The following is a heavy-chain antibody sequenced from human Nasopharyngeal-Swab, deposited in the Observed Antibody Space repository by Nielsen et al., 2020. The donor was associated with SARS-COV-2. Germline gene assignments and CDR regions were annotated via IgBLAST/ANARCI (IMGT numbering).Heavy chain of an antibody. CDR3: ATRGSHHGTSGYYNTWFDP. V-gene: IGHV4-34*01. Sequence: WIRQLPGKGLEWIGEINHSGNNNFNPSLKSRVTISLDTSKNQFSLNLNSVTAADTAVYFCATRGSHHGTSGYYNTWFDPWGQGTLVTVSS. CDR2: INHSGNN. D-gene: IGHD3-22*01. J-gene: IGHJ5*02.